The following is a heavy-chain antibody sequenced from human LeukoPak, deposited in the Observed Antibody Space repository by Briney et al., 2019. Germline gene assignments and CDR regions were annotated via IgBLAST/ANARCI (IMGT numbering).Heavy chain of an antibody. CDR2: IKQDGSEE. CDR3: ARDRGIFGVAMDQ. D-gene: IGHD3-3*01. CDR1: GFTFSSYW. Sequence: GGSLRLSCAASGFTFSSYWMNWVRQAPGKGLEWVANIKQDGSEEYYVDSVKGRFTFSRDNAKNSLYLQMNSLRAEDTAVYYCARDRGIFGVAMDQWGQGTLVTVSS. V-gene: IGHV3-7*01. J-gene: IGHJ4*02.